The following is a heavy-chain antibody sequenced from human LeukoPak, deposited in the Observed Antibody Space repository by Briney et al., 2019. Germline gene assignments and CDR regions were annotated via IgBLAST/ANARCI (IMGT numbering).Heavy chain of an antibody. CDR2: ISAHNANT. CDR1: GYTDTKYG. V-gene: IGHV1-18*01. CDR3: AGVRTGGIADY. D-gene: IGHD7-27*01. J-gene: IGHJ4*02. Sequence: ASVRVSCKTSGYTDTKYGISWVRQAPGQGLEWMGWISAHNANTKYAQKFQGRVTMTIDTSTSTAYMELRSLKSDGTAVYFCAGVRTGGIADYWGQGTLVTVSS.